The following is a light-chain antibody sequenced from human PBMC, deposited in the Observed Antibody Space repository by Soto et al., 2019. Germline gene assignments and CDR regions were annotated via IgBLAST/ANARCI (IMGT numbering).Light chain of an antibody. J-gene: IGKJ5*01. V-gene: IGKV1-33*01. CDR1: HDISNY. Sequence: DIQMTQSPSSLSASVGDRVTITCQASHDISNYLNWYQQQIGKAPKLLIYDASNLETGVPSRFSGSGSGTDFTFTISRLQPEDIATYYCQQYENLPTFGQGTRLEIK. CDR2: DAS. CDR3: QQYENLPT.